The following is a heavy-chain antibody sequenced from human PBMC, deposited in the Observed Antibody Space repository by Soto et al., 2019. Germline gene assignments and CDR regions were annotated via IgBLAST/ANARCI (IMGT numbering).Heavy chain of an antibody. CDR3: ARDTPPTDY. V-gene: IGHV1-18*01. J-gene: IGHJ4*02. Sequence: QVQLVQSGAEVKKPGASVKVSCKTSGYTFTSYHISWVRQAPGQGLEWMGWINAYNTNTNYAQKFQGRVTMTTDTLTSTAYMELRSLSSDDTAVYYCARDTPPTDYWGQGTLVTVSS. CDR1: GYTFTSYH. CDR2: INAYNTNT.